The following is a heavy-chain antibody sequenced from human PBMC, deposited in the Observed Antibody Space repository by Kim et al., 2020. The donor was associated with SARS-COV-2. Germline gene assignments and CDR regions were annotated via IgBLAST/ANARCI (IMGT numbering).Heavy chain of an antibody. CDR3: ARRDTAWFDP. J-gene: IGHJ5*02. Sequence: TYLTPSPKTRVTLSVDTSSNQFSLHLASVTAADTAVYFCARRDTAWFDPWGQGILVTVSS. CDR2: T. V-gene: IGHV4-28*01.